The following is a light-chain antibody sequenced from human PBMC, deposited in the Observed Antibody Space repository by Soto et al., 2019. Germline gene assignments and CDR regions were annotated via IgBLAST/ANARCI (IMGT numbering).Light chain of an antibody. V-gene: IGLV1-47*01. J-gene: IGLJ3*02. CDR3: AAWDDSLSGRV. Sequence: QSALTQPPSASGTPGQRVTISCSGSSSNIGSNYVYWYQQLPGTAPKLLIYRNNQRPSGVPDRFSGSKSGTSASLAISGLRSEDEADYYCAAWDDSLSGRVFGGGTKVTVL. CDR2: RNN. CDR1: SSNIGSNY.